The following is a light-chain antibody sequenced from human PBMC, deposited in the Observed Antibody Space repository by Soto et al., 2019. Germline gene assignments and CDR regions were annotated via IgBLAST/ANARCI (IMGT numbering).Light chain of an antibody. CDR2: EVS. CDR3: SLYTTASTYV. V-gene: IGLV2-18*01. J-gene: IGLJ1*01. Sequence: QSVLTQPPSVSGSPGQSVTISCTGTSSDLASYNRVSWYQRPPGTGPKLVIYEVSNRPSGIPDRFSGSKSGNTASLTISGLQDDEEAEYYRSLYTTASTYVFGTGTKGTV. CDR1: SSDLASYNR.